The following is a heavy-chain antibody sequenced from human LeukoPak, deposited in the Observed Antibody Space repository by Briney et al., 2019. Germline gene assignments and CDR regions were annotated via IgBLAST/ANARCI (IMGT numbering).Heavy chain of an antibody. CDR3: VRRWTSVWCGYY. V-gene: IGHV3-64D*06. CDR1: GFTLSNYG. D-gene: IGHD6-19*01. Sequence: PGGSLRLSCSASGFTLSNYGMHWVRQAPGKGLEYVSAITNNGGDVNYADSVKGRFTISRDNSKNTVFLQMSALRGEDTAVYFCVRRWTSVWCGYYWGQGALVTVSS. CDR2: ITNNGGDV. J-gene: IGHJ4*02.